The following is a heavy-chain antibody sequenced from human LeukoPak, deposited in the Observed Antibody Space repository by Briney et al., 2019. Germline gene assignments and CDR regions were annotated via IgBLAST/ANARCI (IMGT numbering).Heavy chain of an antibody. CDR3: AKDYGSGSYYRY. CDR1: AFTFSSYA. D-gene: IGHD3-10*01. V-gene: IGHV3-23*01. CDR2: ISGSGGST. Sequence: PGGSLRLSCAYSAFTFSSYAMSWVRQAPGKGLEWVSAISGSGGSTYYADSVKGRFTISRDNSKNTLYLQMNSLRAEDTALYYCAKDYGSGSYYRYWGQGTLVTVSS. J-gene: IGHJ4*02.